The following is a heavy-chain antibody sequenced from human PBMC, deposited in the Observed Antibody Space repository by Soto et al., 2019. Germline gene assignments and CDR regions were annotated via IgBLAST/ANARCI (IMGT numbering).Heavy chain of an antibody. V-gene: IGHV2-70*11. CDR3: ARSVIVVAYGLDV. CDR1: GFSLSISGLC. Sequence: SGPTLVNPTQTLTLTCTFSGFSLSISGLCVSWIRQPPGKALEWLARIDWDDDKYYSTSLKTRLTISKDTSKNQVVLTMTNMDPVDTATYYCARSVIVVAYGLDVWGQGTTVTVSS. CDR2: IDWDDDK. D-gene: IGHD3-22*01. J-gene: IGHJ6*02.